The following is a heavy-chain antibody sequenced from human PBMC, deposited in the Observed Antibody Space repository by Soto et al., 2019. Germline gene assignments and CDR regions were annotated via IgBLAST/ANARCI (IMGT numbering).Heavy chain of an antibody. CDR1: GGSISSGGYY. J-gene: IGHJ4*02. Sequence: QVQLQESGPGLVKPSQTLSLTCTVSGGSISSGGYYWSWIRQHPGKVLEWIGYIYYSGSTYYNPSLKSRVTISVDTSKNQFSLKLSSVTAADTAVYYCARGSGYCSSTSCYTGYYFDYWGQGTLVTVSS. CDR2: IYYSGST. D-gene: IGHD2-2*02. V-gene: IGHV4-31*03. CDR3: ARGSGYCSSTSCYTGYYFDY.